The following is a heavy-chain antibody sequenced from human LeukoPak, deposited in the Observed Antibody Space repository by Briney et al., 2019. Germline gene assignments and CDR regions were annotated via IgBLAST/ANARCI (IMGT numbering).Heavy chain of an antibody. J-gene: IGHJ3*02. CDR3: ATDRKWEPYDAFDI. Sequence: ASVKVSCKASGYTFTSYGISWVRQAPGQGVECMGWISAYNGNTNYAQKLQGRVTMTEDTSTDTAYMELSSLRSEDTAVYYCATDRKWEPYDAFDIWGQGTMVTVSS. V-gene: IGHV1-18*01. D-gene: IGHD1-26*01. CDR2: ISAYNGNT. CDR1: GYTFTSYG.